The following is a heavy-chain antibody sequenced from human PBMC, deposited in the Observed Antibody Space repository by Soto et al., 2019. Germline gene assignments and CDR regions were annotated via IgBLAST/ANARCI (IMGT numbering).Heavy chain of an antibody. V-gene: IGHV3-23*01. CDR2: ISASAATT. CDR3: AKLGAYSTSAIDS. CDR1: GFTFSNYA. Sequence: LRLSCAPSGFTFSNYAMSWVRQAPGKGLEWVSAISASAATTYYADSVKGRFTISRDNSKNTLYVQMNSLRAEDTAVYYCAKLGAYSTSAIDSWGQGALVTVSS. J-gene: IGHJ4*02. D-gene: IGHD6-6*01.